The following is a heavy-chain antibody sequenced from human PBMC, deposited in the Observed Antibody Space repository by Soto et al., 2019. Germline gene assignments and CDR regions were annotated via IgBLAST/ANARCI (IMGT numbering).Heavy chain of an antibody. J-gene: IGHJ4*02. CDR3: AIETATYYDSSGSFDY. D-gene: IGHD3-22*01. Sequence: SETLSLTCTVSGGSISSGGYYWSWIRQHPGKGLEWIGYIYYSGSTYYNPSLKSRVTISVDTSKNQFSLKLSSVTAADAAVYYCAIETATYYDSSGSFDYWGQGTLVTVSS. CDR1: GGSISSGGYY. V-gene: IGHV4-31*03. CDR2: IYYSGST.